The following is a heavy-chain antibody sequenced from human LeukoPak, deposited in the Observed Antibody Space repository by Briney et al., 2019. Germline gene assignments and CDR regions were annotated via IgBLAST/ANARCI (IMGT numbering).Heavy chain of an antibody. CDR2: IKQDGSQK. Sequence: GGSLRLSCAASGFTFSSYWMSWVRQAPGKGLEWVANIKQDGSQKNYMDSVKGRFTISRDNAKNSLYLQMNSLRAEDTAVYYCAGGLSPRTIDYWGQGTLVTVSS. V-gene: IGHV3-7*01. CDR3: AGGLSPRTIDY. CDR1: GFTFSSYW. D-gene: IGHD2/OR15-2a*01. J-gene: IGHJ4*02.